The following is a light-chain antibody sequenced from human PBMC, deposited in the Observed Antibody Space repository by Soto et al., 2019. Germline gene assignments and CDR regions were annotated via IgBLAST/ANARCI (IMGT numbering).Light chain of an antibody. CDR3: QQYNSYPWT. CDR1: QSISSW. Sequence: DIQMTQSPSTLSASVGDRVTITCRASQSISSWLAWYHQKPGKAPKLLIYDVSSLESGVPSRFSGSGSGTDFTHTISSLQPDDFTASYCQQYNSYPWTFGQGTKVDIK. J-gene: IGKJ1*01. V-gene: IGKV1-5*01. CDR2: DVS.